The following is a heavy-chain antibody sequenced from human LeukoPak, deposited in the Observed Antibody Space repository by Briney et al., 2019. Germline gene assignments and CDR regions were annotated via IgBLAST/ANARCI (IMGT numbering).Heavy chain of an antibody. Sequence: GGSLRLSCAVSGFTFDDYAMHWVRQVPGKGLEWVSGISWNSDNIGYADSVKGRFTTSRDNAKNSLYLQMNSLRVEDTAVYYCARDLYPGYWGQGTLVIVSS. CDR1: GFTFDDYA. D-gene: IGHD3-10*01. CDR2: ISWNSDNI. CDR3: ARDLYPGY. J-gene: IGHJ4*02. V-gene: IGHV3-9*01.